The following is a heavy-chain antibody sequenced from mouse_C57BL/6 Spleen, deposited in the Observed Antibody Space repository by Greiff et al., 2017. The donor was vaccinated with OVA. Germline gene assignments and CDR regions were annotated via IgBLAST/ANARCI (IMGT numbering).Heavy chain of an antibody. J-gene: IGHJ1*03. CDR3: YGNYDSV. CDR1: GYTFTDYY. D-gene: IGHD2-1*01. Sequence: EVQLQQSGPELVKPGASVKISCKASGYTFTDYYMNWVKQSHGKSLEWIGDINPNNGGTSYNQKFKGKATLTVDKSSSTAYMELRSLTSEDSAVYYCYGNYDSVWGTGTTVTVSS. CDR2: INPNNGGT. V-gene: IGHV1-26*01.